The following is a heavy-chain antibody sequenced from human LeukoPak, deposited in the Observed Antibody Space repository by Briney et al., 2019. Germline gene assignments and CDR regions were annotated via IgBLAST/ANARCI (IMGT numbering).Heavy chain of an antibody. D-gene: IGHD1-1*01. Sequence: GGSLRLSCAASGFTFSNYWMFWARQAPGKGPEWVANKKQDGSEKYYVDSVKGRFTISRDNAKNSLYLQMNSLRVEDTAVYYCARRTSVMNYLDYWGQGTLVTVSS. V-gene: IGHV3-7*01. CDR1: GFTFSNYW. J-gene: IGHJ4*02. CDR2: KKQDGSEK. CDR3: ARRTSVMNYLDY.